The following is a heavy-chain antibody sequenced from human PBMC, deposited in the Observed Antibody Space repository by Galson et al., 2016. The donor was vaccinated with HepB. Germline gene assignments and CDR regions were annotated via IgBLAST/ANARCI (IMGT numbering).Heavy chain of an antibody. Sequence: SLRLSCAASGFTFGDHYMDWVRQAPGKGLEWVGRTRNKTKSYTTEYAASVEGRFTISRYDSKNSLYLQMNSLRVEDTAVYFCAYVPSAGWFDFWGQGSLVTVSS. CDR1: GFTFGDHY. CDR2: TRNKTKSYTT. CDR3: AYVPSAGWFDF. J-gene: IGHJ5*01. D-gene: IGHD3-16*01. V-gene: IGHV3-72*01.